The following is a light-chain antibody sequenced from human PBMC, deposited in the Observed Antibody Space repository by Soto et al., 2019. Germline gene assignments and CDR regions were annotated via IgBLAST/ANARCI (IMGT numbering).Light chain of an antibody. J-gene: IGKJ3*01. Sequence: DIQLTQSPSFLSASVGDRVTITCRASQGISSYLAWYQQKPGKAPKPLIYAASTLQSGVPSRFSGSGSGTEFTLTISSLQPEDFATYYCQQLNSYRITFGPGTKVDIK. CDR2: AAS. CDR3: QQLNSYRIT. CDR1: QGISSY. V-gene: IGKV1-9*01.